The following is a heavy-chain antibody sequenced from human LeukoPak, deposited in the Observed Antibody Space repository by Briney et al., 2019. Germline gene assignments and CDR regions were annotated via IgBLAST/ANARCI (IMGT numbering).Heavy chain of an antibody. Sequence: GGSLRLSCAASGFTFSSYSMNWVRQAPGKGLEWVSAISGSGGSTYYADSVKGRFTISRDNSKNTLYLQMNSLRAEDTAVYYCAKDSGSYPEFDYWGQGTLVTVSS. D-gene: IGHD1-26*01. CDR1: GFTFSSYS. J-gene: IGHJ4*02. V-gene: IGHV3-23*01. CDR2: ISGSGGST. CDR3: AKDSGSYPEFDY.